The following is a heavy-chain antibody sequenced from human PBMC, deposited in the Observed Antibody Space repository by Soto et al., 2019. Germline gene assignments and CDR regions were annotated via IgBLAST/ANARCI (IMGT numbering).Heavy chain of an antibody. V-gene: IGHV3-74*01. J-gene: IGHJ4*02. CDR3: ARGETRHSSLSVY. CDR2: ISTYGSST. D-gene: IGHD6-6*01. Sequence: EVQLVESGGGLVQPGGSLRLSCAASGFTFSSYWMHWVRQPPGKGLVWVSRISTYGSSTSYANSVKGRFTISRDNAENTLYLQMNSLTAEDTAVYYCARGETRHSSLSVYWGQGTLVTVAS. CDR1: GFTFSSYW.